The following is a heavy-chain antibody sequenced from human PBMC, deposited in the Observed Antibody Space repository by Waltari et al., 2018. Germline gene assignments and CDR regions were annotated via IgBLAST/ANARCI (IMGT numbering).Heavy chain of an antibody. V-gene: IGHV3-48*01. CDR3: AREDIVVHWDYYGMDV. J-gene: IGHJ6*02. Sequence: EVQLVESGGGLVQPGGSLRLSCAASGFTFSSYSMNWIRQAPGKGLEWVSYISRITSNIYYADAVKVRFTISRDNAKNSLYLQMNSLRAEDTAVYYCAREDIVVHWDYYGMDVWGQGTTVTVSS. CDR1: GFTFSSYS. D-gene: IGHD2-2*01. CDR2: ISRITSNI.